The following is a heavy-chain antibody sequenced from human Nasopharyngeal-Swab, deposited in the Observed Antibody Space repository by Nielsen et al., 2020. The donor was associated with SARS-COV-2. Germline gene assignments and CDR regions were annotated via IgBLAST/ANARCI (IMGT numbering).Heavy chain of an antibody. CDR1: QDSVSNDRAA. CDR2: TWYRSKWNY. CDR3: ARIQQQLPGIV. Sequence: QTLSLTPAISQDSVSNDRAAWSWSRQPPSRGLEWPGRTWYRSKWNYHYATSLSGRLTASPDTAKNQFTLHLNSVTPDDTAVYYCARIQQQLPGIVWGQGTMVIVSS. V-gene: IGHV6-1*01. J-gene: IGHJ3*01. D-gene: IGHD6-13*01.